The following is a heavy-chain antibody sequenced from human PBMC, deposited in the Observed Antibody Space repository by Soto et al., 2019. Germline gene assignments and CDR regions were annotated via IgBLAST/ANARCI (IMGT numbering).Heavy chain of an antibody. CDR3: ALASGKLLWLGEPFPGSGFAP. CDR1: VVSITSGTYY. CDR2: IYYTGST. Sequence: PWETLSLTCTVSVVSITSGTYYCGWIRQPPGKGLEWIGTIYYTGSTYYDPSLKSRVTISVDTSKNQFSLKLTSVTAADTAVYYCALASGKLLWLGEPFPGSGFAPGGQGSRVTVYS. D-gene: IGHD3-10*01. J-gene: IGHJ5*02. V-gene: IGHV4-39*01.